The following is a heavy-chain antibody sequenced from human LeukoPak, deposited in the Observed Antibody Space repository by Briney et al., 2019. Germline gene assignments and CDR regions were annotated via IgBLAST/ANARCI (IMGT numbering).Heavy chain of an antibody. V-gene: IGHV3-23*01. Sequence: PGGSLRLSCAASGFTFTSYAMSWVRQAPGKGLEWVSAISASGGGTYYADSVKGRFTISRDHSKNTVYLQMNSLRADDTAVYYCARDPRTSGWPYYFDYWGQGTLVTVSS. J-gene: IGHJ4*02. CDR2: ISASGGGT. D-gene: IGHD6-19*01. CDR3: ARDPRTSGWPYYFDY. CDR1: GFTFTSYA.